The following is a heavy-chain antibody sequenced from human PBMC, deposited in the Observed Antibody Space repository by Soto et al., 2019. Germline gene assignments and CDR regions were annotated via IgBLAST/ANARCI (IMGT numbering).Heavy chain of an antibody. D-gene: IGHD6-6*01. J-gene: IGHJ4*02. Sequence: SETLSLKCPVSGYSIRSYYWSWIRLPPGKGLEWVGYVDYSGDTKYNPSLKSRVTISVDTSKNQFSLKLSSVTAADTALYYCARSPYSSSSHFDYWGQGTLVTVSS. CDR1: GYSIRSYY. CDR2: VDYSGDT. CDR3: ARSPYSSSSHFDY. V-gene: IGHV4-59*01.